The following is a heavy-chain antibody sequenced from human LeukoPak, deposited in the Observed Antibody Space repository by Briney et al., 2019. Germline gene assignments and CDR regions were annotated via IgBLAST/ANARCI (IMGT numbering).Heavy chain of an antibody. J-gene: IGHJ5*02. V-gene: IGHV3-23*01. CDR2: ISGSGGST. Sequence: GGSLRLSCAASGFTFSSYWMHWVRQVPGKGLEWVSAISGSGGSTYYADSVKGRFTISRDNSKNTLYLQMNSLRAEDTAVYYCAKGSLIQLWENWFDPWGQGTLVTVSS. CDR1: GFTFSSYW. CDR3: AKGSLIQLWENWFDP. D-gene: IGHD5-18*01.